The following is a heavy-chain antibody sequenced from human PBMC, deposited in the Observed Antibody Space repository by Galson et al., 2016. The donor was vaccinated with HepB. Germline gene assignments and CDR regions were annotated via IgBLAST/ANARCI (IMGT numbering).Heavy chain of an antibody. CDR3: AKNGGWYGNGYFDL. Sequence: SLRLSCAASGFTVSSNYMSWVRQAPGKGLEWVSVIYSDGRTYYADSVKGRFTTSRDNSQNTLYLQMNSLRAEDTAVYYCAKNGGWYGNGYFDLWGRGTLVTVSS. J-gene: IGHJ2*01. CDR2: IYSDGRT. D-gene: IGHD6-19*01. V-gene: IGHV3-66*01. CDR1: GFTVSSNY.